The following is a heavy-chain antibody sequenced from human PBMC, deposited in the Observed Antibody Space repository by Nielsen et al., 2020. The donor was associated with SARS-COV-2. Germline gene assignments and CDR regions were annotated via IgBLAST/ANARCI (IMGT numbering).Heavy chain of an antibody. CDR3: ARHYYGSGIYYNIRWFDP. D-gene: IGHD3-10*01. J-gene: IGHJ5*02. CDR1: GGSVSGYY. V-gene: IGHV4-59*08. Sequence: SETLSLTCTVSGGSVSGYYWSWIRQVPAKGLEWIGYIYYTGITNYNPSLKGRVSISVDTSNNQVSLRLSSVTAADTAVYFCARHYYGSGIYYNIRWFDPWGQGTLVAVSS. CDR2: IYYTGIT.